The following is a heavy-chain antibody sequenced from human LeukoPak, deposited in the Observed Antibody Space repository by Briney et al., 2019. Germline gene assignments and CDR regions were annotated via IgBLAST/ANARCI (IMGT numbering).Heavy chain of an antibody. CDR2: SYHSGST. CDR3: AKVGAYGDYARHDY. J-gene: IGHJ4*02. CDR1: GYSISSGYY. V-gene: IGHV4-38-2*01. Sequence: PPETLSLTCAVSGYSISSGYYWAWIRQPPGKGLEWIGRSYHSGSTYSNPSLKSRVTISLDTSNNQFSLRLSSVTAADTAVYYCAKVGAYGDYARHDYWGQGTLVTVSS. D-gene: IGHD4-17*01.